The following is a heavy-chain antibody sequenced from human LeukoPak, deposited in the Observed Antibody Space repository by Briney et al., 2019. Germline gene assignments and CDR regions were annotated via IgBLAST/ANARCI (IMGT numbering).Heavy chain of an antibody. CDR1: GGSISGYY. V-gene: IGHV4-4*07. CDR2: INTDDNT. J-gene: IGHJ4*02. Sequence: SETLSLTCIVSGGSISGYYWSWVRQPAGKGLEWLGRINTDDNTNYNPSLKSRLTMSLDTSKSQFFLNLTSVTAADTAVYYCAREWRSTSSRPLDSWGQGSLVTVS. CDR3: AREWRSTSSRPLDS. D-gene: IGHD2-2*01.